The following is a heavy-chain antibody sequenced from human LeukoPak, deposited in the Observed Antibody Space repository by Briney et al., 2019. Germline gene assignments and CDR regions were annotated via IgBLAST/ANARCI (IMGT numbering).Heavy chain of an antibody. V-gene: IGHV3-48*04. CDR3: AGGYSYGSLFDY. CDR1: GFTFGTQS. CDR2: ISRTSSTI. D-gene: IGHD5-18*01. Sequence: GGSLRLSCAASGFTFGTQSMNWVRQAPGKGLEWVSFISRTSSTIYCADSVKGRFTISRDNAKNSLYLQMNSLRAEDTAVYYCAGGYSYGSLFDYWGQGTLVTVSS. J-gene: IGHJ4*02.